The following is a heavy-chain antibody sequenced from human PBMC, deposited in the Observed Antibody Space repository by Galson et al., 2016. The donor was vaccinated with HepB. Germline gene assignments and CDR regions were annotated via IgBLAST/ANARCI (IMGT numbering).Heavy chain of an antibody. CDR2: IYSGGRT. CDR3: APGNSVVRGY. V-gene: IGHV3-53*01. D-gene: IGHD4-23*01. Sequence: SPRLSCAASGFTVSSNYMSWVRQAPGKGLEWVSLIYSGGRTSYADSVKGRFTISRDTSKNTVYLQMNSLRADDTAVYYCAPGNSVVRGYWGQGTLVTVSS. CDR1: GFTVSSNY. J-gene: IGHJ4*02.